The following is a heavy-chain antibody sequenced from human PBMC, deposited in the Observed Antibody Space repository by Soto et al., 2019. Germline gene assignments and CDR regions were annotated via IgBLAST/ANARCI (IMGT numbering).Heavy chain of an antibody. CDR1: GYSFTNYW. V-gene: IGHV5-10-1*01. Sequence: XASLKISCTGCGYSFTNYWISWVRQMPGKRLEWMGEIDPRDSHTNYSPSFQGHVTMSTDKSNGTAYLHWSSLKASDSAMYYCARHYSGSSFMDVWGQGTTVTVSS. CDR2: IDPRDSHT. D-gene: IGHD6-6*01. J-gene: IGHJ6*02. CDR3: ARHYSGSSFMDV.